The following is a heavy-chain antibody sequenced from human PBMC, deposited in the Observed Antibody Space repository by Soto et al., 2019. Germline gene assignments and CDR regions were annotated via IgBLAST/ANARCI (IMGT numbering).Heavy chain of an antibody. CDR1: AASVTSGVSY. D-gene: IGHD3-22*01. V-gene: IGHV4-31*11. Sequence: PSETLSRTRGVSAASVTSGVSYWSWILQHPGECREWIGYIYYSGSMNYHPSLKRRVIIAVEPSKNQLSLKMSSVTAADTAVYYWERGRTYYYYSSGYLVYYFDYWGQGTLVTVSS. CDR3: ERGRTYYYYSSGYLVYYFDY. CDR2: IYYSGSM. J-gene: IGHJ4*02.